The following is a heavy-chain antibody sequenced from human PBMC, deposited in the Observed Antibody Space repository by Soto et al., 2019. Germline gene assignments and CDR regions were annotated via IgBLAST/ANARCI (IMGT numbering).Heavy chain of an antibody. CDR3: AKDISPYYYDRSASGGMDV. V-gene: IGHV3-43D*04. D-gene: IGHD3-22*01. J-gene: IGHJ6*02. CDR1: GFTFDDYA. CDR2: ISWDGGST. Sequence: GGSLRLSCAASGFTFDDYAMHWVRQAPGKGLEWVSLISWDGGSTYYADSVKGRFTISRDNSKNSLYLQMNSLRAEDTALYYCAKDISPYYYDRSASGGMDVWGQGTTVTVSS.